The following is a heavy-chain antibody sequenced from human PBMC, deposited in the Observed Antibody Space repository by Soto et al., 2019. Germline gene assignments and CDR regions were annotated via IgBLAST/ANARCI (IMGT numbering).Heavy chain of an antibody. CDR1: GFTFSSYW. D-gene: IGHD1-7*01. V-gene: IGHV3-74*01. J-gene: IGHJ4*02. Sequence: EVQLVESGGGLVQPGGSLRLSCAASGFTFSSYWMHWVRQAPGKGLVWVSRINSDGSSTSYADSVKGRFTISRDSAKNTLYLQMNSLRAEDTAVYYCARDSPERYNWNLWFGGQGTLVTVSS. CDR2: INSDGSST. CDR3: ARDSPERYNWNLWF.